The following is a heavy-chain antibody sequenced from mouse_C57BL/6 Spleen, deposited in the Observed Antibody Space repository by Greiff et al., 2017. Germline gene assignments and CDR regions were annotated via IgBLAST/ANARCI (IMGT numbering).Heavy chain of an antibody. J-gene: IGHJ2*01. CDR1: GYTFTSYG. CDR2: IYPRSGNT. D-gene: IGHD1-1*01. Sequence: QVQLKESGAELARPGASVKLSCKASGYTFTSYGISWVKQRTGQGLEWIGEIYPRSGNTYYNEKFKGKATLTADKSSSTAYMELRSLTSEDSAVYFCASGALDYYGSSYNYWGQGTTLTVSS. CDR3: ASGALDYYGSSYNY. V-gene: IGHV1-81*01.